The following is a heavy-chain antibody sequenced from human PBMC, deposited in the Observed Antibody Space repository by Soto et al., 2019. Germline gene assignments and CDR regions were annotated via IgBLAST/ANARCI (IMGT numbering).Heavy chain of an antibody. Sequence: QVQLAQSGAEVKNPGASVTVSCKASGYSFSSYGISWVRQAPGQGLERVGWISVPNGYTKYAAELQGRVTMTTDTSTITAYMELRSLRSDDSAVYFCARLEHNFGPHDYWGQGTLVPVTA. D-gene: IGHD1-1*01. CDR2: ISVPNGYT. V-gene: IGHV1-18*01. CDR3: ARLEHNFGPHDY. J-gene: IGHJ4*02. CDR1: GYSFSSYG.